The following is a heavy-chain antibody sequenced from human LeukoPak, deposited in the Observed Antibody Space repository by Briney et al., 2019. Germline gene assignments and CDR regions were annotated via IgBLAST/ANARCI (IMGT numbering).Heavy chain of an antibody. Sequence: SVTVSCKASGGTFSSYDINWVRQAPGQGLEWMGGNIPIYATTDYAQKFQGRVTITADESTSTVYMELNSLRSEDTAVYYCARMEGYSYSDSWGQGTLVTVSS. CDR3: ARMEGYSYSDS. CDR2: NIPIYATT. V-gene: IGHV1-69*13. D-gene: IGHD5-18*01. CDR1: GGTFSSYD. J-gene: IGHJ4*02.